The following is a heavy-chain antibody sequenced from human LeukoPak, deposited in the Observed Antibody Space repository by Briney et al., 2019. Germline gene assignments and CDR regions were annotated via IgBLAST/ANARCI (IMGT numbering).Heavy chain of an antibody. J-gene: IGHJ6*02. CDR1: GFTFSTYG. V-gene: IGHV3-30*18. Sequence: GRSLRLSCAASGFTFSTYGMHWVRQAPGKGLEWVAVISYDESNRYYVDSVKGRFTISRDNAKNSLYLQMNSLRAEDTALYYCGKDVLAGGLDVWGQGTTVTVSS. CDR2: ISYDESNR. CDR3: GKDVLAGGLDV.